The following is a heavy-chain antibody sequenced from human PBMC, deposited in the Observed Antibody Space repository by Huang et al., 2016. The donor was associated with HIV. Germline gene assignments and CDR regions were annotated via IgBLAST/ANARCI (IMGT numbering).Heavy chain of an antibody. J-gene: IGHJ4*02. V-gene: IGHV3-30*14. D-gene: IGHD6-19*01. CDR2: ISFDGRNK. CDR3: ARDTTTVAGLDF. CDR1: GFIFRDHP. Sequence: GFIFRDHPMHWVRQAPGKGLEWVAVISFDGRNKFYADFVRGRFTISRDNSKNILYLQLNSLTPADTSIYYCARDTTTVAGLDFWGQGALVTVSS.